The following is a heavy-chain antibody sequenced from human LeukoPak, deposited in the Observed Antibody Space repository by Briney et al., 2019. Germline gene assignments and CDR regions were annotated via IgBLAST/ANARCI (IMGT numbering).Heavy chain of an antibody. CDR3: ARDQNEGYGDYFYYFDY. CDR1: GFTFSSYG. D-gene: IGHD4-17*01. Sequence: GGSLRLSCAASGFTFSSYGMHWVRQAPGKGLEWVAVIWYDGSNKYYVDSVKGQFTISRDNSKNTLYLQMNSLRAEDTAVYYCARDQNEGYGDYFYYFDYWGQGILVTVSS. V-gene: IGHV3-33*01. J-gene: IGHJ4*02. CDR2: IWYDGSNK.